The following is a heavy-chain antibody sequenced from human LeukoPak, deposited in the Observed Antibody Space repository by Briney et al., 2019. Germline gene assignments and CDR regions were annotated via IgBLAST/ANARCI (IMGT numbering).Heavy chain of an antibody. CDR1: GFTFSSYA. CDR3: AKDLELEQQLVRAFFDY. Sequence: GGSLRLSCAASGFTFSSYAMSWVRQAPGKGLEWVSAISGSGGSTYYADSVKGRFTISRDNSKNTLYLQMNSLRAEDTAVYYCAKDLELEQQLVRAFFDYWGQGTLVTVSS. J-gene: IGHJ4*02. D-gene: IGHD6-13*01. V-gene: IGHV3-23*01. CDR2: ISGSGGST.